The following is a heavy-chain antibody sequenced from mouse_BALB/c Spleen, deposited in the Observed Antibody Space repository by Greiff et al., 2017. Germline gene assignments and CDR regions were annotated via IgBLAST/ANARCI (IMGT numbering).Heavy chain of an antibody. J-gene: IGHJ3*01. CDR2: INPSSGYT. CDR1: GYTFTSYT. CDR3: ARGMITGWFAD. Sequence: QVQLKQSGAELARPGASVKMSCKASGYTFTSYTMHWVKQRPGQGLEWIGYINPSSGYTNYNQKFKDKATLTADKSSSTAYMQLSSLTSEDSAVYYCARGMITGWFADWGQGTLVTVSA. V-gene: IGHV1-4*01. D-gene: IGHD2-4*01.